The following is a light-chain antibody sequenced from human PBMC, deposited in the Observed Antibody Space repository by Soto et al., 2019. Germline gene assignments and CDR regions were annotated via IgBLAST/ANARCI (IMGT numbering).Light chain of an antibody. CDR3: QQSYSTPAMT. CDR1: QTIFKD. Sequence: DIQMTQSPSSLSASVGDRVTITFRASQTIFKDLNWDQQKPGKAPKLLIYTASTLQSGVPSRFSGSGSGTDFTLPINNLQPEDFATYYCQQSYSTPAMTFGKGTRLEIK. CDR2: TAS. V-gene: IGKV1-39*01. J-gene: IGKJ5*01.